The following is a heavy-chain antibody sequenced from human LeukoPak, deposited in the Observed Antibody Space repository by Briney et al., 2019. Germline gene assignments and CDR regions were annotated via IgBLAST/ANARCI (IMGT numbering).Heavy chain of an antibody. V-gene: IGHV3-23*01. J-gene: IGHJ4*02. D-gene: IGHD1-26*01. CDR2: INAIGGTT. CDR3: AKQRGNILPSWYFDY. CDR1: GFAFSGYA. Sequence: PGGSLRLSCAASGFAFSGYAMSWVRQAPGKGLECVSSINAIGGTTNYADSVRGRFTISRDNSKNTLYLQMNSLRAEDTALYYCAKQRGNILPSWYFDYWGQGTLVTVSS.